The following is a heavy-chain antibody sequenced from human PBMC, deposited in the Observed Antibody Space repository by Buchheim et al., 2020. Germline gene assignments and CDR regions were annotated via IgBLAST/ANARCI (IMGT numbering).Heavy chain of an antibody. CDR3: AREGREQPIDY. D-gene: IGHD1-26*01. Sequence: EVQLVESGGGLVQPGGSLRLSCAASGFTFSDYWMTWVRQAPGKGLEWVANINRDGSEKNYVDSVKGRFTISRDNDKLSLNLQMNSLRAEDTAVYYCAREGREQPIDYWGQGTL. CDR1: GFTFSDYW. CDR2: INRDGSEK. V-gene: IGHV3-7*01. J-gene: IGHJ4*02.